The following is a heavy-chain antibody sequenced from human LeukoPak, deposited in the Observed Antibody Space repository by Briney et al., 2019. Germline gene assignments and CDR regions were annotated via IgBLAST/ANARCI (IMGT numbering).Heavy chain of an antibody. J-gene: IGHJ4*02. D-gene: IGHD1-26*01. V-gene: IGHV3-23*01. CDR1: GFTFSRYG. CDR3: AKDRSWAATTTRLYSFDY. CDR2: ISGSGGST. Sequence: GGSLRLSCSASGFTFSRYGMHWVRQAPGKGLEWVSGISGSGGSTYYADSVKGRFTISRDNSKNTLYLQMSSLRAEDTAVYYCAKDRSWAATTTRLYSFDYWGQGTLVTVSS.